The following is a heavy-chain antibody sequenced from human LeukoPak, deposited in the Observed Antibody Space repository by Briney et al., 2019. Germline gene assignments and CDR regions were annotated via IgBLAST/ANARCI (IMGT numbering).Heavy chain of an antibody. Sequence: SETLSLTCSVSGGSIRSSFYWGWIRQPPGKGLEWIASISGSIAYIDPYYNPSLKSRGTISVDSSTNQFSLKLSSVTAADTAVYYCARASCGGGTCYDSRGWFDPWGQGTLVTVSS. J-gene: IGHJ5*02. V-gene: IGHV4-39*07. CDR3: ARASCGGGTCYDSRGWFDP. CDR2: ISGSIAYIDP. CDR1: GGSIRSSFY. D-gene: IGHD2-15*01.